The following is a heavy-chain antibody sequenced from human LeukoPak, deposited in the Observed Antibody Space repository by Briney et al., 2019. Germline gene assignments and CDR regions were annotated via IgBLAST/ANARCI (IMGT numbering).Heavy chain of an antibody. V-gene: IGHV4-59*01. CDR3: ARDKGLPQAFDL. CDR2: ISYSGTT. J-gene: IGHJ3*01. D-gene: IGHD5/OR15-5a*01. Sequence: SETLSLTCTVSGGSISSFYWSWIRQPPGKGLEYIVYISYSGTTSYNPSRKSRVTISVDTSKNQFSLKLTSVTAADTAVYYCARDKGLPQAFDLWGQGTMVTVSS. CDR1: GGSISSFY.